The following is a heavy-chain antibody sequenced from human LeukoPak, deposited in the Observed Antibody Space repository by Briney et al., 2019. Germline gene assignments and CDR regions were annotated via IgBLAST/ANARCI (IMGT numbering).Heavy chain of an antibody. D-gene: IGHD2-8*02. CDR1: GGSFSGYY. CDR2: INHSGST. Sequence: SETLSLTCAVYGGSFSGYYWSWIRQPPGKGLEWIGEINHSGSTNYNPSLKSRVTISVDTSKNQFSLKLSSVTAADTAVYYCAREDTGGLDYWGQGILVTVSP. CDR3: AREDTGGLDY. V-gene: IGHV4-34*01. J-gene: IGHJ4*02.